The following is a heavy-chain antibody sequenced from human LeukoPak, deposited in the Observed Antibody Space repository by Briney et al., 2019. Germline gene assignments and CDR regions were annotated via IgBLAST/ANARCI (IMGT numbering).Heavy chain of an antibody. V-gene: IGHV3-23*01. CDR2: ISGSGGST. CDR3: ASRRITIFGVRVRYFDY. J-gene: IGHJ4*02. D-gene: IGHD3-3*01. CDR1: GFTVSSNY. Sequence: GGSLRLSCAASGFTVSSNYMSWVRQAPGKGLEWVSVISGSGGSTYYADSVKGRFTISRDNSKNTLYLQMNSLRAEDTAVYYCASRRITIFGVRVRYFDYWGQGTLVTVSS.